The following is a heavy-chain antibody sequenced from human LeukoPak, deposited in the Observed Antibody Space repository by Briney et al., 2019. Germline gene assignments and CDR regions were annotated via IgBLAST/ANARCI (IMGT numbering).Heavy chain of an antibody. CDR1: GGTFSSYA. V-gene: IGHV1-69*04. CDR3: ARSGRERDTAMVTPDY. D-gene: IGHD5-18*01. CDR2: IIPILGIA. J-gene: IGHJ4*02. Sequence: GASVKVSCKASGGTFSSYAISWVRQAPGQGLEWMGRIIPILGIANYAQKFQGRVTITADKSTSTAYMELSSLRSEDTAVYYCARSGRERDTAMVTPDYWGQGTLVTVSS.